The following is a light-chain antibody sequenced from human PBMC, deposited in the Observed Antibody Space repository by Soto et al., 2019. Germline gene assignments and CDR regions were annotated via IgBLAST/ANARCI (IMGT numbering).Light chain of an antibody. CDR3: QQYDDWLRLT. CDR2: GAS. Sequence: EIVLTQSPGTLSLSPVERATLSCSSSQSVSSSYLAWYQQKPGQAPRLLIFGASYRATGIPARFSGSGSGTEFNLTISSLQSEDFAVYFCQQYDDWLRLTFGGGTKVDIK. CDR1: QSVSSSY. V-gene: IGKV3-20*01. J-gene: IGKJ4*01.